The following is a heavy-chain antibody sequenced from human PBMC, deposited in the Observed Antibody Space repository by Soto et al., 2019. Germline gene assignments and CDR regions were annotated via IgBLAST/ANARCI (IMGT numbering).Heavy chain of an antibody. J-gene: IGHJ6*02. D-gene: IGHD1-26*01. CDR2: ISSSSSYI. Sequence: VQLVESGGGLVKPGGSLRLSCAASGFTFSSYSMNWVRQAPGKGLEWVSSISSSSSYIYYADSVKGRFTISRDNAKNSLYLQMNSLRAEDTAVYYCARAPSGSYYNYYGMDVWGQGTTVTVSS. V-gene: IGHV3-21*01. CDR3: ARAPSGSYYNYYGMDV. CDR1: GFTFSSYS.